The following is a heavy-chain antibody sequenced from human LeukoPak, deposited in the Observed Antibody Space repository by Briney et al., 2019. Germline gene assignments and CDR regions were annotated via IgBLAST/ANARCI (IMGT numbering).Heavy chain of an antibody. Sequence: ASVKVSCKASGYTFTSYGISWVRQAPGQGLEWMGWISAYNGNTNYAQKLQGRVTMTRDTSTSTVYMELSSLRSEDTAVYYCARVGYDSSGYLGYYYGMDVWGQGTTVTVSS. CDR3: ARVGYDSSGYLGYYYGMDV. CDR2: ISAYNGNT. V-gene: IGHV1-18*01. CDR1: GYTFTSYG. D-gene: IGHD3-22*01. J-gene: IGHJ6*02.